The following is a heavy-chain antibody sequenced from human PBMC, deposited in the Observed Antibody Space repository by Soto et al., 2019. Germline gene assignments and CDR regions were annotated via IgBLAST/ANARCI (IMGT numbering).Heavy chain of an antibody. CDR2: ISSRGGST. CDR3: ARDLTAPGYS. V-gene: IGHV3-23*01. CDR1: GFTFSSYA. J-gene: IGHJ4*02. Sequence: EVQLLESGGGLVQPGGSLRLSCAASGFTFSSYAMSWVRQAPGKGLEWVSVISSRGGSTYYADSVKGRFTISRDNSKNSLYLQMNSLRAEETAVYFCARDLTAPGYSWGQGTLVTVSS.